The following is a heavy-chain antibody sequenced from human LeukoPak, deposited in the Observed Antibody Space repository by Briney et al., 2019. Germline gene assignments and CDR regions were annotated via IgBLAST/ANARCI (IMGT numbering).Heavy chain of an antibody. CDR3: ASRDKGYYYGMDV. V-gene: IGHV3-66*01. D-gene: IGHD5-24*01. J-gene: IGHJ6*02. Sequence: PGGSLRLSCTASGFTVSGNYMSWVRQAPGKGLVWVSLPYSGGSTYYADSVKGRFSISRDNSKNTLYLQMNSLRAEDTAVYYCASRDKGYYYGMDVWGQGTTVTVSS. CDR2: PYSGGST. CDR1: GFTVSGNY.